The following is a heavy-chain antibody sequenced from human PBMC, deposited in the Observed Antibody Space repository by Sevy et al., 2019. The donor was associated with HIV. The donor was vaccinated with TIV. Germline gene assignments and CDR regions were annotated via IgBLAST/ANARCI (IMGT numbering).Heavy chain of an antibody. J-gene: IGHJ4*02. D-gene: IGHD6-19*01. CDR2: INHSGST. CDR3: AMLDIAVAGDFFDY. V-gene: IGHV4-34*01. CDR1: GGSFSGDY. Sequence: SETLSLTCAVYGGSFSGDYWSWILQPPGKGLEWIGEINHSGSTNYNPSLKSRVTISVDTSKNQFSLKLSSVTAADTAVYYCAMLDIAVAGDFFDYWGQGTLVTVSS.